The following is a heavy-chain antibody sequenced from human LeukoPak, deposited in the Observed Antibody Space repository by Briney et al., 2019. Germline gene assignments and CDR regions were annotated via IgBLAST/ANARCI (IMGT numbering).Heavy chain of an antibody. CDR2: IYYSGST. D-gene: IGHD3-22*01. Sequence: SETLSLTCTVSGGSISSSSYCWGWIRQPPGKGLEWVGSIYYSGSTYYNPSLKSRVTISVDTSKNRFSLKLSSVTAADTAVYYCASRSYYYDSSGYSDYWGQGTLVTVSS. CDR1: GGSISSSSYC. V-gene: IGHV4-39*01. CDR3: ASRSYYYDSSGYSDY. J-gene: IGHJ4*02.